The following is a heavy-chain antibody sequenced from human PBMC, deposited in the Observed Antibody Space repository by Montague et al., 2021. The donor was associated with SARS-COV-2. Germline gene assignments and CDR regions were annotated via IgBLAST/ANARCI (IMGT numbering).Heavy chain of an antibody. V-gene: IGHV3-7*01. Sequence: SLRLSCAASGFTFNTHWMSWARQAPGKGLEWLANLNQDGSRTYYVDSVKGRFIISRDNAENSLFLQMDSLRAEDTAVYYCARDHHMSLAPWGQETLVIVS. D-gene: IGHD2-21*01. CDR1: GFTFNTHW. J-gene: IGHJ5*02. CDR2: LNQDGSRT. CDR3: ARDHHMSLAP.